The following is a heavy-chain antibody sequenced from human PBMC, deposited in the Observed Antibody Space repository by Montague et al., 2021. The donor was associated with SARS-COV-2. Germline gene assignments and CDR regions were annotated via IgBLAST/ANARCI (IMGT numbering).Heavy chain of an antibody. CDR3: AKDSGSSMDYYYGMDV. V-gene: IGHV3-23*01. J-gene: IGHJ6*02. D-gene: IGHD1-26*01. Sequence: SLRLSCAASGFTFSSYAMSWVRQAPGKGLEWVSAISGSGGSTCYADSVKGRFTISRDNSKNTLYLQMNSLRAEDTAVYYCAKDSGSSMDYYYGMDVWGQGTTVTVSS. CDR2: ISGSGGST. CDR1: GFTFSSYA.